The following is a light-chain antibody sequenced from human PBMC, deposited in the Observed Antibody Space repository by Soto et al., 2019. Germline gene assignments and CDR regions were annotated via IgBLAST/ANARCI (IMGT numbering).Light chain of an antibody. CDR1: QSISSY. Sequence: DIQMTQSPSSLSASVGDRVTITCRASQSISSYLNWYQQKPGKAPKLLIYAASSLQSGVPSRFSGSGSGTDFTNTISTLPPADFATDDCQQSYSTLPISFGNDTRQESK. J-gene: IGKJ5*01. CDR2: AAS. CDR3: QQSYSTLPIS. V-gene: IGKV1-39*01.